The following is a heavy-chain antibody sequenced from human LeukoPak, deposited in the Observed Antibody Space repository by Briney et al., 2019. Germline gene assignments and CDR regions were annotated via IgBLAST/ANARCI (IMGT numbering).Heavy chain of an antibody. V-gene: IGHV3-9*01. D-gene: IGHD3-10*01. J-gene: IGHJ4*02. CDR1: GFTFDDYA. Sequence: PGRSLRLSCAASGFTFDDYAMHWVRQAPGKGLEWVSGISWNSGSIGYADSVKGRFTISRDNAKNSLYLQMNSLRAEDTAVYYCARSRITMVRGVPDYWGQGTLVTVSS. CDR3: ARSRITMVRGVPDY. CDR2: ISWNSGSI.